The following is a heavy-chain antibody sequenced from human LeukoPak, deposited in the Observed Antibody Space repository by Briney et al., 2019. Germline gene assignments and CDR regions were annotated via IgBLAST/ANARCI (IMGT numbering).Heavy chain of an antibody. CDR1: GFIFSTYN. D-gene: IGHD3-10*02. Sequence: GGSLRLSCAASGFIFSTYNMNWLRQSPGKGLEWISSVSSSSSYIYYIDSVKGRFTISRDNAKNSLYLQMNSLRAEDTAVYYCAELGITMIGGVWGKGTTVTISS. CDR2: VSSSSSYI. J-gene: IGHJ6*04. CDR3: AELGITMIGGV. V-gene: IGHV3-21*01.